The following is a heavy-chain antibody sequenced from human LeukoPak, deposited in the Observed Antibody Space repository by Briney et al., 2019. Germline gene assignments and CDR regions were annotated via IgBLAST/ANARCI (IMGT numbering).Heavy chain of an antibody. CDR2: INPNSGGT. Sequence: ASVKVSCKASGYTFTGYYMHWVRQAPGPGLEWMGLINPNSGGTNYAQKFQGRVTMTRDTSISTAYMELSRLRSDDTAVYYCARVASRQQLVPVYWGQGTLVTVSS. CDR3: ARVASRQQLVPVY. CDR1: GYTFTGYY. D-gene: IGHD6-13*01. V-gene: IGHV1-2*02. J-gene: IGHJ4*02.